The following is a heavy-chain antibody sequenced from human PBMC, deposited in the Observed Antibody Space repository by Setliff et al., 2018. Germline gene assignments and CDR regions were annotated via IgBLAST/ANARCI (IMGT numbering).Heavy chain of an antibody. CDR2: ISGSGGNT. Sequence: GGSLRLSCAASEFTFSNYVMTWVRQAPGKGLEWVSSISGSGGNTYYADSVKGRFTISRDNYKNTLYLQMNSLRAEDTAVYYCAILPYSSAWYAYWGQGTLVTVSS. J-gene: IGHJ4*02. D-gene: IGHD6-19*01. V-gene: IGHV3-23*01. CDR3: AILPYSSAWYAY. CDR1: EFTFSNYV.